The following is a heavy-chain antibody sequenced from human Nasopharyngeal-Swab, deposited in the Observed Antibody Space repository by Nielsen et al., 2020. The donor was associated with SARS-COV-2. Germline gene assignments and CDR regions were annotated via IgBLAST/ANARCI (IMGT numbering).Heavy chain of an antibody. CDR1: GFTFSSYA. CDR3: ARLELRGHYYYYMDV. D-gene: IGHD1-7*01. CDR2: ISSSGSTI. V-gene: IGHV3-48*03. Sequence: GGSLRLFCAASGFTFSSYAMHWVRQAPGNGLEWVSYISSSGSTIYYADSVKGRFTISRDNAKNSLYLQMNSLRAEDTAVYYCARLELRGHYYYYMDVWGKGTTVTVSS. J-gene: IGHJ6*03.